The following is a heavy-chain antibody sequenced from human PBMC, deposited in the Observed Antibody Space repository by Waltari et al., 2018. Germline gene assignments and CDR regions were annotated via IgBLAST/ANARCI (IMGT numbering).Heavy chain of an antibody. CDR2: IIPIFGTA. Sequence: QVQLVQSGAEVKKPGSSVKVSCKASGGTFSSYAISWVRQAPGQGLEWTGGIIPIFGTANYAQKFQGRVTITADESTSTAYMELSSLRSEDTAVYYCASRDGYNGGYWYFDLWGRGTLVTVSS. D-gene: IGHD5-12*01. CDR1: GGTFSSYA. J-gene: IGHJ2*01. CDR3: ASRDGYNGGYWYFDL. V-gene: IGHV1-69*12.